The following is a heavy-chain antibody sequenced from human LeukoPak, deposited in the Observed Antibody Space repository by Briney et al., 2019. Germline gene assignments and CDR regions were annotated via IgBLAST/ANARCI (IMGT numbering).Heavy chain of an antibody. CDR2: IIPIFGIA. V-gene: IGHV1-69*04. D-gene: IGHD6-6*01. J-gene: IGHJ5*02. CDR1: GGTFSSYA. Sequence: SVKVSCKASGGTFSSYAISWVRQAPGQGLEWMGRIIPIFGIANYAQKFQGRVTITADKSTSTAYMELSSLRSEDTAVYYCARGPSSSSFVWSWFDPWGQGTLVTVSS. CDR3: ARGPSSSSFVWSWFDP.